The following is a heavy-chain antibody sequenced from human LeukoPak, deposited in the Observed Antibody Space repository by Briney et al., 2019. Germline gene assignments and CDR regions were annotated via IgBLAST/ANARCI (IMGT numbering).Heavy chain of an antibody. CDR3: AKAPVVRVSRLY. CDR1: GFTFSNYH. V-gene: IGHV3-21*04. CDR2: VSSSSSYI. Sequence: GGSLRLSCAASGFTFSNYHMNWVRQAPGKGLEWVSSVSSSSSYIYYADSVKGLFTVSRDNAKNSLYLQMNSLRAEDTAVYYCAKAPVVRVSRLYWGQGTLVTVSS. D-gene: IGHD2-15*01. J-gene: IGHJ4*02.